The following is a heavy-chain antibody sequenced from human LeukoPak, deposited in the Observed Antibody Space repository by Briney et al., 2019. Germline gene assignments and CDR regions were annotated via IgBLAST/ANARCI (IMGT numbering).Heavy chain of an antibody. CDR2: IYNSGNT. CDR1: GGSISSGDYS. V-gene: IGHV4-30-4*07. D-gene: IGHD3-22*01. J-gene: IGHJ4*02. CDR3: ARTAYDSSDFYRFDY. Sequence: SQTLSLTCAVSGGSISSGDYSWSWIRQPPGEGLEWIGFIYNSGNTYYNPSLKSRVTLSVDTSKNQFSLNLSSVTAADTAVYYCARTAYDSSDFYRFDYWGQGTLVTVSS.